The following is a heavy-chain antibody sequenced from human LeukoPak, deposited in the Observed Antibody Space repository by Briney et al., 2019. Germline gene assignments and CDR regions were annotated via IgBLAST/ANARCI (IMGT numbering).Heavy chain of an antibody. V-gene: IGHV1-2*02. CDR3: ARALGYDSSGYVFDY. Sequence: SVNVSCKASGYTFTGYYMHWVRQAPGQGLWWMGWINPNSGGTNYAQKFQGRVTMTRDTSISTAYMELSRLSSDDTAVYYCARALGYDSSGYVFDYWGQGTLVTVSS. CDR2: INPNSGGT. J-gene: IGHJ4*02. CDR1: GYTFTGYY. D-gene: IGHD3-22*01.